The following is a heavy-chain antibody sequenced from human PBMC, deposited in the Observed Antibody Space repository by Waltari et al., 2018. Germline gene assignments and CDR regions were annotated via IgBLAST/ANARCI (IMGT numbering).Heavy chain of an antibody. V-gene: IGHV4-34*01. Sequence: QVELQQWGAGLLRHSETLSLTCSVSGGAFDSSYWTGIRQAPGRGLEWLGEVNPTGSTNYNPSLKSRLSLSVETSRNQVSLKMTSVTGADTAVYFCARGHPRFDYEKSDYYAYWFDPWGQGTQVTVSS. D-gene: IGHD3-22*01. CDR1: GGAFDSSY. CDR2: VNPTGST. J-gene: IGHJ5*02. CDR3: ARGHPRFDYEKSDYYAYWFDP.